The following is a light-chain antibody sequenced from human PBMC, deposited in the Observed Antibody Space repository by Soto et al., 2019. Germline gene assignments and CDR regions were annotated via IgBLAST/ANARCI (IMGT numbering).Light chain of an antibody. V-gene: IGLV1-47*01. CDR2: MNN. CDR3: VAWDDNLSARV. J-gene: IGLJ3*02. Sequence: QAVLTQPPSVSAAPGQKVTISCSGSSSDMGNYAVSWYQQLPGTAPKLLIYMNNQRPSGVPDRFSGSKSGTSASLVISALRSEDEADYYCVAWDDNLSARVFGGGTKVTVL. CDR1: SSDMGNYA.